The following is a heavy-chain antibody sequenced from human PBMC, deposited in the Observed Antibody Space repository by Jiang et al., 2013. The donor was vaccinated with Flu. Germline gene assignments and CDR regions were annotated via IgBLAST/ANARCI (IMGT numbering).Heavy chain of an antibody. D-gene: IGHD2-8*01. Sequence: RLSCAASGFTFSRSAMSWVRQAPGKGLEWVSGISGSGNRTYYADSVKGRYTISRDNPRNTLYLQVNSVKVDDTGLFYCAKGLYADGLDVWGQGTTVTVS. V-gene: IGHV3-23*01. CDR1: GFTFSRSA. CDR2: ISGSGNRT. CDR3: AKGLYADGLDV. J-gene: IGHJ6*02.